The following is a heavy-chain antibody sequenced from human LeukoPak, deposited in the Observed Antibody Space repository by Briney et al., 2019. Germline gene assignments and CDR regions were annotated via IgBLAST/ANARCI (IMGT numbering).Heavy chain of an antibody. V-gene: IGHV5-51*01. J-gene: IGHJ5*02. D-gene: IGHD2-21*01. Sequence: GESLKISCKGSGYSFTSYWIGWVRQMPGKGLEWMGIIYPGDSDTRYSPSFQGQVTISADKSISTAYLQWSSLKASDTAMYYCARQGARSILWGPNWFDPWGQGTLVTVSS. CDR3: ARQGARSILWGPNWFDP. CDR2: IYPGDSDT. CDR1: GYSFTSYW.